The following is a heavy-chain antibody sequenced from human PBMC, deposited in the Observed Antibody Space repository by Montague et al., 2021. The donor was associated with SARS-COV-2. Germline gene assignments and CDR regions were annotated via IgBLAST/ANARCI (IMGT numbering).Heavy chain of an antibody. J-gene: IGHJ3*02. CDR3: ARHGPFVVVTAIHDTFDI. CDR1: GGSISTYY. Sequence: SETLSLTCTVSGGSISTYYWSWIRQPPGKGLEWTGYIYYSGSTNYSPSLKSRVTISVDTSKNQFSLKLSSVTAADTAVYYCARHGPFVVVTAIHDTFDIWGQGTMVTVSS. CDR2: IYYSGST. V-gene: IGHV4-59*08. D-gene: IGHD2-21*02.